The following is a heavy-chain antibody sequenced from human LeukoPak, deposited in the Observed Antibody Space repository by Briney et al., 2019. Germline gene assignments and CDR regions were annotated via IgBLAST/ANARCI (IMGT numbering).Heavy chain of an antibody. CDR2: ISSSSRSI. Sequence: GGSLRLSCAASGFTFSSYGMHWVRQAPGKGLEWISYISSSSRSIYYADSVKGRFTISRDNAKNSVHLQMNSLRDEDTAVYFCASHYYGSGSYSNVVEYFHHWGQGTLVTVSS. CDR1: GFTFSSYG. D-gene: IGHD3-10*01. J-gene: IGHJ1*01. V-gene: IGHV3-48*02. CDR3: ASHYYGSGSYSNVVEYFHH.